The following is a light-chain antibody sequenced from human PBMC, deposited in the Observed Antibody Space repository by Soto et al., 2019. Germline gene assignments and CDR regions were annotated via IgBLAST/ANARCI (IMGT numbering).Light chain of an antibody. J-gene: IGKJ4*01. CDR2: KAS. V-gene: IGKV1-5*03. CDR1: QSISTW. CDR3: QQSNSYPLT. Sequence: DIQMTQSPSTLSASVGDGVTITCRASQSISTWLAWYQQKPGKAPKLLIYKASRLEGGVPSRFSGSGSGTDFNITISSLQPDDFATYYCQQSNSYPLTFGGGTTVEIK.